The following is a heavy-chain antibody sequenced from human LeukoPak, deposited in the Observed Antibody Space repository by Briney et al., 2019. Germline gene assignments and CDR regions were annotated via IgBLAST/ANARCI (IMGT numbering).Heavy chain of an antibody. Sequence: PGRSLRLSCAASGFPFSTYWMSWVRQAPGKGLEWVGRIKSKTDGGTTDYAAPVKGRFTISRDDSKNTLYLQMNSLKTEDTAVYYCTTFHCGGDCYEVFRYYYYYMDVWGKGTTVTISS. CDR2: IKSKTDGGTT. CDR3: TTFHCGGDCYEVFRYYYYYMDV. CDR1: GFPFSTYW. V-gene: IGHV3-15*01. D-gene: IGHD2-21*02. J-gene: IGHJ6*03.